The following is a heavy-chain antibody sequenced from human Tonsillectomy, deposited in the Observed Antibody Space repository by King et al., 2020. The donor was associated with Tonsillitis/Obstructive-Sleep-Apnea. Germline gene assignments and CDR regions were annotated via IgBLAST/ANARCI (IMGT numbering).Heavy chain of an antibody. Sequence: QLQQWGAGLLKPSETLSRTCAVYGGSFRGYYWSWIRQPPGNGLKWIGEINHSGSTNYNPSLKSRVTISVDTSKNQFSLKLSSVTAADTAVYYCARGGYGDQGNYMDVWGKGTTVTVSS. J-gene: IGHJ6*03. CDR1: GGSFRGYY. CDR3: ARGGYGDQGNYMDV. D-gene: IGHD4-17*01. CDR2: INHSGST. V-gene: IGHV4-34*01.